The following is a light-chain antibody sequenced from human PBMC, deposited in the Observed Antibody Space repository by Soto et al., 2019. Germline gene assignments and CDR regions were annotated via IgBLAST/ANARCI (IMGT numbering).Light chain of an antibody. V-gene: IGKV3-15*01. CDR1: QSVRSTY. CDR3: QQYYSYPLT. J-gene: IGKJ4*01. CDR2: GVS. Sequence: EIVMTQSPVTLSVSPGERATLSCRASQSVRSTYLAWYQQKPGQAPRLLIFGVSNRAAGIPARFSGSGSGTDFTLTISCLQSEDFATYYCQQYYSYPLTFGGGTKVDIK.